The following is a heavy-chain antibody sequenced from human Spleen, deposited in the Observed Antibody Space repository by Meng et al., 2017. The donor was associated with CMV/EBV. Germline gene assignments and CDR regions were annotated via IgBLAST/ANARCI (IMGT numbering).Heavy chain of an antibody. J-gene: IGHJ4*02. V-gene: IGHV3-23*01. CDR3: AKDCAGYCSSTSLDAYFDY. Sequence: TFSSYAMSWVRQAPGKGLEWVSAISDSGGSTYYADSVKGRFTISRDNSKNTLYLQMNSLRAEDTAVYYCAKDCAGYCSSTSLDAYFDYWGQGTLVTVSS. CDR1: TFSSYA. CDR2: ISDSGGST. D-gene: IGHD2-2*01.